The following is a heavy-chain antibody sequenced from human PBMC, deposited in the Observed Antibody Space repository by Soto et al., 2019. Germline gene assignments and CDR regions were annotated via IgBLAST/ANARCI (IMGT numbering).Heavy chain of an antibody. V-gene: IGHV4-59*01. Sequence: PXETLSLNCTVSGGSISSYYWSWIRQPPGKGLEWIGYIYYSGSTNYNPSLKSRVTISVDTSKNQFSLKLSSVTAADTAVYYCARDGRAAYYYYGMDVWGQGTTVTVSS. D-gene: IGHD3-10*01. CDR2: IYYSGST. CDR3: ARDGRAAYYYYGMDV. J-gene: IGHJ6*02. CDR1: GGSISSYY.